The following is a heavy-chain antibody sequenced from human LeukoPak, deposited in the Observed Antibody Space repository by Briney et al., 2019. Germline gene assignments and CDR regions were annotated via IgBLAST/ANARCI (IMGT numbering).Heavy chain of an antibody. Sequence: GRSLRLSCAASRFTFSNYWMSWVRQAPGEGLEWVANINQDGSVKYYEDSIKGRFTISRDNAKNSVFLQMNSLRADDTAVYYCARIGYSSSSLDYWGQGTLVTVSS. CDR2: INQDGSVK. V-gene: IGHV3-7*01. CDR1: RFTFSNYW. D-gene: IGHD6-6*01. J-gene: IGHJ4*02. CDR3: ARIGYSSSSLDY.